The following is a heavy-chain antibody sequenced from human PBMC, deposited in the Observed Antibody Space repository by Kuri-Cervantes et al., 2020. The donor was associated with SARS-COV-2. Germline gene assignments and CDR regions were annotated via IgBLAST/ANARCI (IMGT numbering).Heavy chain of an antibody. J-gene: IGHJ6*03. CDR1: GGTFSSYA. CDR2: IIPIFGTA. D-gene: IGHD7-27*01. CDR3: ARANWGASYYYYMDV. Sequence: SVKVSCKASGGTFSSYAISWVRQAPGQGLEWMGRIIPIFGTANYTQKFQGRVTITADKSTSTAYMELSSLRSEDTAVYYCARANWGASYYYYMDVWGKGTTVTVSS. V-gene: IGHV1-69*06.